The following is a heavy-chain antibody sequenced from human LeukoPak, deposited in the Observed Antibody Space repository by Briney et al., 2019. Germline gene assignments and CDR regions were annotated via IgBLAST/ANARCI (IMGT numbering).Heavy chain of an antibody. CDR3: AKRGKGSPGYYNYFDS. V-gene: IGHV3-30*02. D-gene: IGHD3-22*01. J-gene: IGHJ4*02. CDR1: GFTFSTYG. CDR2: IGYDGTEI. Sequence: GGSLRLSCATSGFTFSTYGMHWVRQAPGKGLEWVAFIGYDGTEIHYADSVKGRFTISRDNSKNTVHLQMGGLRGEDTAVYYCAKRGKGSPGYYNYFDSWGQGTLVTVSS.